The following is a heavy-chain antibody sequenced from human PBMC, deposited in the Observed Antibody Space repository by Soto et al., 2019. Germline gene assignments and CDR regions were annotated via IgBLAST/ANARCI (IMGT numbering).Heavy chain of an antibody. Sequence: GGSLRLSCAASGFTFSSYDMSWVRQAPGKGLEWVSVISGSGGSTDYADSVKGRFTISRDNSKNTLYVQMDSLRAEDTAVYYCTKMGLSSGWECTFDYWGQGTLVTVSS. CDR2: ISGSGGST. J-gene: IGHJ4*02. V-gene: IGHV3-23*01. CDR3: TKMGLSSGWECTFDY. CDR1: GFTFSSYD. D-gene: IGHD6-19*01.